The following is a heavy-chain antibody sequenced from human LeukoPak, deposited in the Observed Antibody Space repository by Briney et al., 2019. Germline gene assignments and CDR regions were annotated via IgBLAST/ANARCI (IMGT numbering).Heavy chain of an antibody. J-gene: IGHJ4*02. Sequence: GGSLRLSCAASGFTFSDYWMTWVRQAPGKGLEWVANIRQDGSEKYHVDSVKGRFTISRDNAKNSVYLQTNSLRAEDTAVYYCARISCSRSSCYGVYDYWGQGSLVTVSS. CDR2: IRQDGSEK. CDR3: ARISCSRSSCYGVYDY. V-gene: IGHV3-7*01. CDR1: GFTFSDYW. D-gene: IGHD2-15*01.